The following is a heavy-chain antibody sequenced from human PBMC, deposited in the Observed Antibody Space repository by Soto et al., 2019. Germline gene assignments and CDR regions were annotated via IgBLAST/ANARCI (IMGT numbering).Heavy chain of an antibody. D-gene: IGHD6-6*01. CDR3: WRGLAARLVEPLINTSYYYYMDV. V-gene: IGHV1-3*01. J-gene: IGHJ6*03. CDR1: GYTFTSYA. Sequence: QVQLVQSGAEVKKPGASVKVSCKASGYTFTSYAMHWVRQAPGQRLEWMGWINAGNGNTKYSQKFQGRVTITRDTTASKTYIEQASLISEDAAVYYCWRGLAARLVEPLINTSYYYYMDVWGKGTTVTVSS. CDR2: INAGNGNT.